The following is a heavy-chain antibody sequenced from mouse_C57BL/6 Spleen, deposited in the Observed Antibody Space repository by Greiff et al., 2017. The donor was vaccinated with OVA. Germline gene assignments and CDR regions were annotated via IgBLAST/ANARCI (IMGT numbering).Heavy chain of an antibody. J-gene: IGHJ2*01. CDR2: IYPGDGDT. CDR3: ARWGGYYGSYFDY. D-gene: IGHD1-1*01. CDR1: GYAFSSYW. Sequence: QVQLQQSGAELVKPGASVKISCKASGYAFSSYWMNWVKQRPGKGLEWIGQIYPGDGDTNYNGKFKGKATLTADKSSSTAYMQLSSLTSEDSAVYFCARWGGYYGSYFDYWGQGTTLTVSS. V-gene: IGHV1-80*01.